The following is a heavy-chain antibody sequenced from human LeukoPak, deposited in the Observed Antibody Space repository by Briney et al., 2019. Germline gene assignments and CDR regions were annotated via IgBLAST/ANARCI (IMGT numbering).Heavy chain of an antibody. D-gene: IGHD6-19*01. CDR1: GYTLTELS. Sequence: ASVKVSCKVSGYTLTELSMHWVRQAPGKGLEWMGGFDPEDGETIYAQKFQGRVTMTRNTSISTAYMELSSLRSEDTAVYYCATGDSSGWKYYFDYWGQGTLVTVSS. J-gene: IGHJ4*02. CDR3: ATGDSSGWKYYFDY. V-gene: IGHV1-24*01. CDR2: FDPEDGET.